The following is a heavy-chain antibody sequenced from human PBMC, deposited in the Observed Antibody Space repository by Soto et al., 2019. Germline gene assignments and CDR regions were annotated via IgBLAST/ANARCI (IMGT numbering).Heavy chain of an antibody. CDR1: GGSISSYY. J-gene: IGHJ6*02. V-gene: IGHV4-59*01. CDR2: IYYSGST. CDR3: ARVYDSSARFGILAGYYGMDV. D-gene: IGHD3-22*01. Sequence: SETLSLTCTVSGGSISSYYWSWIRQPPGKGLEWIGYIYYSGSTNYNPSLKSRVTISVDTSKNQFSLKLSSVTAADTAVYYCARVYDSSARFGILAGYYGMDVWGQGTTVTVSS.